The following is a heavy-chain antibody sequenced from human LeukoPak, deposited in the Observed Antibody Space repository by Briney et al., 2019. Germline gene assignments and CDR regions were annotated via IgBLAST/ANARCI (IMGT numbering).Heavy chain of an antibody. Sequence: PGGSLRLSCAASGFTFSSYSMNWVRQAPGKGLEWVSSISSSSSYIYYADSVKGRFTISRDNAKNSLYLQMNSLKAEDTAVCYWARDTIWFGGGEFDYWGQGTLVTVSS. CDR2: ISSSSSYI. CDR3: ARDTIWFGGGEFDY. V-gene: IGHV3-21*01. CDR1: GFTFSSYS. J-gene: IGHJ4*02. D-gene: IGHD3-10*01.